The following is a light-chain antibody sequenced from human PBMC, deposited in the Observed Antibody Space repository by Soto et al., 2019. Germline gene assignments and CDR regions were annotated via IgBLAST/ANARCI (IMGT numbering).Light chain of an antibody. V-gene: IGKV3-11*01. Sequence: EIVWTQSPATRSWSPGESATLSCRASQSVRNLLAWYPKRPCQAPRLLIYDTSNRATGIPARFSGSASGTDFNLTISSLEPEDFAVYDCQQRYTWPITFGQGTRLEIK. CDR2: DTS. CDR1: QSVRNL. CDR3: QQRYTWPIT. J-gene: IGKJ5*01.